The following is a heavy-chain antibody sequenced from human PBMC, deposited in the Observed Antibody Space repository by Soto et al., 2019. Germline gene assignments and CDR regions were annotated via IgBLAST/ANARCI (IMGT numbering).Heavy chain of an antibody. Sequence: PSETLSLTCSVSGASIAGGSYWSWIRQPAGKGLEWIGRFSLSGTTNYSPSLRSRVTMSADVSKNQFSLGLTSVTAADTALYYCARGMTPPGAPAWYYFDSWGQGTLVTVSS. V-gene: IGHV4-4*07. CDR1: GASIAGGSY. CDR2: FSLSGTT. J-gene: IGHJ4*02. D-gene: IGHD2-8*02. CDR3: ARGMTPPGAPAWYYFDS.